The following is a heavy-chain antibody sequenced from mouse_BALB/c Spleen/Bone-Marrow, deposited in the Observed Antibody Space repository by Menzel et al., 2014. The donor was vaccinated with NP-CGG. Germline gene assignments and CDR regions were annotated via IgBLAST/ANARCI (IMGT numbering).Heavy chain of an antibody. CDR1: GYTFTDHA. J-gene: IGHJ4*01. CDR2: ISGYYGDA. V-gene: IGHV1S137*01. Sequence: VQLQQSGAKLVRPGVSAKISCKGSGYTFTDHAMHWVKQSHAKSLEWIGLISGYYGDAIYNQKFKGKATMTVDKSSSTAYMELARLTSEDSAIYYCARSGKVRNAMDYWGQGTSVTVSS. CDR3: ARSGKVRNAMDY. D-gene: IGHD2-14*01.